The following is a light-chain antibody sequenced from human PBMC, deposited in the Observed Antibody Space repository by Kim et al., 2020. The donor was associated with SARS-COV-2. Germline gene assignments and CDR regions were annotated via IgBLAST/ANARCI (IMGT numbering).Light chain of an antibody. CDR2: GNI. Sequence: RVTISCTGNNSNIGAGYAVQWFQQLPGTAPRLLIYGNIDRPPGVPDRFSASKSGTSASLAIAGLQSEDEADYYCQSYDSSLSSWVFGGGTQLTVL. V-gene: IGLV1-40*01. CDR1: NSNIGAGYA. J-gene: IGLJ3*02. CDR3: QSYDSSLSSWV.